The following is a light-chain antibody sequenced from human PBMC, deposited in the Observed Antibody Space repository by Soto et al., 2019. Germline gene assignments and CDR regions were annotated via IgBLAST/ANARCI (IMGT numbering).Light chain of an antibody. V-gene: IGLV1-51*01. CDR3: GAWDSSLRVVL. CDR1: SSNIGASY. CDR2: DTD. Sequence: QSVLTQPPSMSAAPGQKITISCSGSSSNIGASYVFWYQQFPGTAPKLLIYDTDKRPSGIPDRFSGSKSGTSATLGITRLQTGDEADYCCGAWDSSLRVVLFGGGTKLTV. J-gene: IGLJ3*02.